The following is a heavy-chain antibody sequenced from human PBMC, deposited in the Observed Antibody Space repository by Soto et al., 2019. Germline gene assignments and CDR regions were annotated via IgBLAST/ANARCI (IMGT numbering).Heavy chain of an antibody. Sequence: SETLSLTCTVSGGSISSYYWSWIRPPPGKGLEWIGYIYYSGSTNYNPSLKSRVTISVDTSKNQFSLKLSSVTAADTAVYYCARGRRDGYNYWFDPWGQGTLVTVSS. V-gene: IGHV4-59*01. CDR2: IYYSGST. D-gene: IGHD5-12*01. J-gene: IGHJ5*02. CDR1: GGSISSYY. CDR3: ARGRRDGYNYWFDP.